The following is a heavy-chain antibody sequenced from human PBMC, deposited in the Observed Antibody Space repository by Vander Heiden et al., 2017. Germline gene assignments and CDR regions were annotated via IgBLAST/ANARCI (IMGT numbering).Heavy chain of an antibody. D-gene: IGHD3-16*01. Sequence: VQLVESEGGLVKPGGSLRLSCQASGFTFANAWMPWIPQTPGKGRQWVGRIRSEAEGGTTDYAAPVKGRFTISRDDSKHTLYLQMNSLKTEDTALYYGLSGGHWFDLWGQGILVTVS. J-gene: IGHJ5*02. CDR1: GFTFANAW. CDR2: IRSEAEGGTT. V-gene: IGHV3-15*05. CDR3: LSGGHWFDL.